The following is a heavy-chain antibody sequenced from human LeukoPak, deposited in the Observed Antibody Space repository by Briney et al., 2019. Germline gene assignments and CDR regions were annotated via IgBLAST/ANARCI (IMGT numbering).Heavy chain of an antibody. V-gene: IGHV3-30-3*02. J-gene: IGHJ4*02. CDR2: MSFDGTHI. D-gene: IGHD4-17*01. CDR1: GFTFSSYA. CDR3: AKAAYGDYVLSLDY. Sequence: GGSLRLSCAASGFTFSSYAMHWVRQAPGKGLEWVAVMSFDGTHIYYADSVKGRFTISRDNSKNTLYLQMNSLRAEDTAVYYCAKAAYGDYVLSLDYWGQGTLVTVSS.